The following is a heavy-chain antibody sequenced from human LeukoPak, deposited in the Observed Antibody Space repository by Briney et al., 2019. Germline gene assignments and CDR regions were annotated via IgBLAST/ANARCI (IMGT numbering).Heavy chain of an antibody. J-gene: IGHJ4*02. CDR2: ISGSGGST. V-gene: IGHV3-23*01. D-gene: IGHD1-26*01. CDR3: AKKWGVGTTTLDYFDY. CDR1: GFTSSSYA. Sequence: PGGSLRLSCAASGFTSSSYALSWVRQAPGKGLEWVSGISGSGGSTYYADSVKGRFTISRDNSKNTLYLQMNSLTDEDTAVYYCAKKWGVGTTTLDYFDYWGQGTLVTVSS.